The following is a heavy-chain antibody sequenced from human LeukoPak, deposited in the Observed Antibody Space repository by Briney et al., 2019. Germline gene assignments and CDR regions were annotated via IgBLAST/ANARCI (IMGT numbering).Heavy chain of an antibody. Sequence: PGGSLRLSCAASGFTFSSYAMSWVRQAPGKGLEWVSAISGSGGSTYYADSVKGRFTISRDNSKNTLYLQMNSLRAEDTAVYYCAKDRLEGVRRPGIFYWGQGTLVTVSS. D-gene: IGHD1-26*01. J-gene: IGHJ4*02. CDR3: AKDRLEGVRRPGIFY. V-gene: IGHV3-23*01. CDR2: ISGSGGST. CDR1: GFTFSSYA.